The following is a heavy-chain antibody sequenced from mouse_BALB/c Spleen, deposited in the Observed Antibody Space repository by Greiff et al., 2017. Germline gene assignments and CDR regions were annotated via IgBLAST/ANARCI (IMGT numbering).Heavy chain of an antibody. CDR3: ARITTVTQDMDY. D-gene: IGHD1-1*01. V-gene: IGHV5-6-5*01. CDR2: ISSGGST. J-gene: IGHJ4*01. Sequence: DVMLVESGGGLVKPGGSLKLSCAASGFTFSSYAMSWVRQTPEKRLEWVASISSGGSTYYPDSVKGRFTISRDNARNILYLQMSSLRSEDTAMYYCARITTVTQDMDYWGQGTTVTVSS. CDR1: GFTFSSYA.